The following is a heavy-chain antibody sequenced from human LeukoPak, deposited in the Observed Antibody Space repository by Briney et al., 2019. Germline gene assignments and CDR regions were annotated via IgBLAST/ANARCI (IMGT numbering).Heavy chain of an antibody. J-gene: IGHJ4*02. V-gene: IGHV4-39*07. CDR2: IYYSGST. Sequence: KSSETLSLTCTVSGGSITSSSYFWGWIRQPPGKGLEWIGNIYYSGSTYYNPSLKSRVTISLDTSKNQFSLKLISVTAADTAVYYCARDRRDYYDSGSYVYYFDFWGQGTLVTVSS. D-gene: IGHD3-10*01. CDR3: ARDRRDYYDSGSYVYYFDF. CDR1: GGSITSSSYF.